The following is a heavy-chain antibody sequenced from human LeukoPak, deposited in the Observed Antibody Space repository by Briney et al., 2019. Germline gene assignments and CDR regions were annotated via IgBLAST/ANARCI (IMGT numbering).Heavy chain of an antibody. CDR3: ARDFDGSFDLNPLAFDI. J-gene: IGHJ3*02. V-gene: IGHV4-4*07. Sequence: SETLSLTCTVSGGSISSYYWSWIRQHAGKGLEWIGRIYTSGSTNYNPSLKSRVTMSVDTSKNQFSLKLSSVTAADTAVYYCARDFDGSFDLNPLAFDIWGQGTMVTVSS. CDR1: GGSISSYY. D-gene: IGHD3-9*01. CDR2: IYTSGST.